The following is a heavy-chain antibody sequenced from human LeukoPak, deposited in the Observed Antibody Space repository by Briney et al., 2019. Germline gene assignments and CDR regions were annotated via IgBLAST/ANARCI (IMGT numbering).Heavy chain of an antibody. CDR1: GFTFSNYA. V-gene: IGHV3-23*01. CDR3: AKGRWYIDY. Sequence: PGGSLRLSCAASGFTFSNYAMRWVRQAPGKGLEWVSGISGSGDSTYYADSVKGRFTISRDNSKNTLYLQMNSLRAEDTAVYYCAKGRWYIDYWGQGTLVTVSS. D-gene: IGHD4-23*01. J-gene: IGHJ4*02. CDR2: ISGSGDST.